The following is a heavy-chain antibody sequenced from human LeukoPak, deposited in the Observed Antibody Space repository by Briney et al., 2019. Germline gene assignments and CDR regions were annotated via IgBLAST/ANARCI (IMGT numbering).Heavy chain of an antibody. J-gene: IGHJ4*02. D-gene: IGHD6-13*01. CDR2: IYNGGRT. CDR3: ARDRSNSWSKDY. CDR1: GFTVSNNY. V-gene: IGHV3-53*01. Sequence: GGSLGLSCAVSGFTVSNNYMNWVRQAPGKGLEWVSIIYNGGRTYYADSAKGRFTISRDIFKNTVYLQMNSLRADDTAVYYCARDRSNSWSKDYWGQGTLVTVSS.